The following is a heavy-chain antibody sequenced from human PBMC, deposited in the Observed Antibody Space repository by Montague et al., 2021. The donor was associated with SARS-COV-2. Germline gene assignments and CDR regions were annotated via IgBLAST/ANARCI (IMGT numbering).Heavy chain of an antibody. Sequence: SETLSLTCTVSGGSISSYYWSWIRQPPGKGLEWIGYIYYSGSASXNPSLKSRVTISVDTSKNQFSLNLSPVTAADTAVYYCARAETAMFSEYYYGMDVWGQGTTVTVSS. D-gene: IGHD5-18*01. J-gene: IGHJ6*02. CDR3: ARAETAMFSEYYYGMDV. CDR2: IYYSGSA. V-gene: IGHV4-59*01. CDR1: GGSISSYY.